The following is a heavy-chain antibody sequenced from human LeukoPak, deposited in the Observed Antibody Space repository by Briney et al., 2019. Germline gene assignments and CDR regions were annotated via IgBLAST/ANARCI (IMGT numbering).Heavy chain of an antibody. CDR2: IYYSGST. V-gene: IGHV4-39*01. D-gene: IGHD4-17*01. CDR1: GGSISSSSYY. J-gene: IGHJ4*02. CDR3: ARQGDPTVTATGDY. Sequence: PSETLSLTCTVSGGSISSSSYYWGWIRQPPGKGLEWIGSIYYSGSTYYNPSLKSRVTISVDTSKNQFSLKLSSVTAADTAVYYCARQGDPTVTATGDYWGQGTLATVSS.